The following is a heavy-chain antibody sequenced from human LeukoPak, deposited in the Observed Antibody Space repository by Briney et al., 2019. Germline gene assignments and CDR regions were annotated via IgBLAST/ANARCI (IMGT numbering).Heavy chain of an antibody. V-gene: IGHV3-23*01. Sequence: PGGSLRPSCAASGFTFSSYAVSWVRQAPGKGLEWVSAISGSGSSTYYRDSVKGRFTISRDNSKNTLYLQMNSLRAEDTAVYHCARDHGDYTFGLWGQGTLVTVSS. CDR2: ISGSGSST. CDR3: ARDHGDYTFGL. CDR1: GFTFSSYA. D-gene: IGHD4-17*01. J-gene: IGHJ4*02.